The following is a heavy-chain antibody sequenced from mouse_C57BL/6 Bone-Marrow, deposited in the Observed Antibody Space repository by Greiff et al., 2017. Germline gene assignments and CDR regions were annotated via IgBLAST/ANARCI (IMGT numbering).Heavy chain of an antibody. V-gene: IGHV1-63*01. CDR1: GYTFTNYW. CDR2: IYPGGGYT. D-gene: IGHD1-1*01. Sequence: QVQLQQSGAELVRPGTSVKMSCKASGYTFTNYWIGWAKQRPGHGLEWIGDIYPGGGYTNYNEKFKGKATLTADKSSSTAYMQFSSLSSEDSAIYYCARSIYGSSYFDYWGQGTTLTVSS. CDR3: ARSIYGSSYFDY. J-gene: IGHJ2*01.